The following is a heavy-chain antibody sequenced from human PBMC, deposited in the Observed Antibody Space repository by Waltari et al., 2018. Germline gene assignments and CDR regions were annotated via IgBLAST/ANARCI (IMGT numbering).Heavy chain of an antibody. V-gene: IGHV1-69*04. CDR3: ARHCPSWDAFDI. CDR1: GGTFSSYA. J-gene: IGHJ3*02. CDR2: IIPFLGIA. D-gene: IGHD2-21*01. Sequence: QVQLVQSGAEVKKPGSSVKVSCKASGGTFSSYAISWVRQAPGQGLEWMGGIIPFLGIANYAQKFQGRVTITADESTSTAYMELSSLRSEDTAVYYCARHCPSWDAFDIWGQGTMVTVSS.